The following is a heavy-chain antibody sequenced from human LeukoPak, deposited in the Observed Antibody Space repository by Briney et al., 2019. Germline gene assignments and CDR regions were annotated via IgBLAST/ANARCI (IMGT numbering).Heavy chain of an antibody. J-gene: IGHJ4*02. D-gene: IGHD2-2*01. Sequence: GGSLRLSCAASGFTFSSYGMHWVRQAPGKGLEWVAFIRNDGSNKYYADSVKGRFTISRDNSKNTLYLQMNSLRAEDTAVYYCAKGFIVVVPAAFDYWGQGTLVTVSS. V-gene: IGHV3-30*02. CDR1: GFTFSSYG. CDR2: IRNDGSNK. CDR3: AKGFIVVVPAAFDY.